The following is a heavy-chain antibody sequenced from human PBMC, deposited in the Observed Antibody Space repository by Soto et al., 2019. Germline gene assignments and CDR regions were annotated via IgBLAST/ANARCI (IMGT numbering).Heavy chain of an antibody. CDR1: GGSFSGYY. D-gene: IGHD2-21*02. V-gene: IGHV4-34*01. CDR3: ASAFLTLVTSYSLDV. J-gene: IGHJ6*02. CDR2: INHSGTI. Sequence: PSETLSLTCAVYGGSFSGYYWTWIRQPPGKGLEWIGEINHSGTINFNPSLKSRLTISLETSKKHLSLKLSSVTDADTVAYYCASAFLTLVTSYSLDVWGQGTNGPVSS.